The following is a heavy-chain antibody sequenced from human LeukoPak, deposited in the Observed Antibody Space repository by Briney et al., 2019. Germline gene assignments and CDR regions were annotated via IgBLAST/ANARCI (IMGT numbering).Heavy chain of an antibody. CDR2: IYYSEST. V-gene: IGHV4-39*07. D-gene: IGHD4-17*01. CDR3: ARIPTVTFFDY. CDR1: GGSMSSSSYY. J-gene: IGHJ4*02. Sequence: SETLSLTCTVSGGSMSSSSYYWGWIRQPPGKGLEWIGSIYYSESTYQNPSLKSRVTISVDTSKNQFSLKLSSVAAADTAVYYCARIPTVTFFDYWGQGTLVTVSS.